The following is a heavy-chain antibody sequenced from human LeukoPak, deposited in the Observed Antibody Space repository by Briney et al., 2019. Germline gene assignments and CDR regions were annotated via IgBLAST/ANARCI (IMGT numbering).Heavy chain of an antibody. CDR2: IYYSGST. J-gene: IGHJ4*02. CDR1: GYSISSGYY. Sequence: PSETLSLTCAVSGYSISSGYYWGWIRQPPGKGLEWIGSIYYSGSTYYNPSLKSRVTISVDTSKNQFSLKLSSVTAADTAMYYCARHGLHQAFDYWGQGTLVTVSS. CDR3: ARHGLHQAFDY. V-gene: IGHV4-38-2*01. D-gene: IGHD5/OR15-5a*01.